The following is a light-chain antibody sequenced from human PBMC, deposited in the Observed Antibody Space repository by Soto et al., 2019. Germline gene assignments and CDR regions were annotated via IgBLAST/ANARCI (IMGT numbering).Light chain of an antibody. J-gene: IGLJ1*01. CDR2: EVT. CDR3: CSYAGSSTYV. V-gene: IGLV2-23*02. CDR1: SSDVGSYNL. Sequence: SALTQPASVCGSPGQSITIYCTGTSSDVGSYNLVSWYQQHPGKAPKFMIFEVTQRPSGVSNRFSGSKSGNTASLTISGLQAEDEADYCCCSYAGSSTYVFGTGTKVTVL.